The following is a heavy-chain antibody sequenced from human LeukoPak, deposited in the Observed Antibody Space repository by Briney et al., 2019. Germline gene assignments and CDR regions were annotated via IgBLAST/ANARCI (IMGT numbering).Heavy chain of an antibody. CDR3: ARIRGSYIDY. D-gene: IGHD1-26*01. CDR1: GFTFSSYS. J-gene: IGHJ4*02. CDR2: ISSSGSTI. Sequence: GGSLRLSCAASGFTFSSYSMNWVRQAPGKGLEWVSYISSSGSTIYYADSVKGRFTISRDNAKNSLYLQMNSLRAEDTAVYYCARIRGSYIDYWGQGTLVTVSS. V-gene: IGHV3-48*04.